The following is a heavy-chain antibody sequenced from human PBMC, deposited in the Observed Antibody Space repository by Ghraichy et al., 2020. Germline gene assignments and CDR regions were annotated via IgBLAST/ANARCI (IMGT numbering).Heavy chain of an antibody. Sequence: SETLSLTCTVSGGSISSNYWSWIRQPPGKGLEWIGYIYYTGSTGGTTNYNPSLKSRVTISVDTSKNQFSLKLTSVTAADTAVYYCARDRWFDPWGQGTLVTVSS. CDR3: ARDRWFDP. CDR2: IYYTGSTGGTT. CDR1: GGSISSNY. J-gene: IGHJ5*02. V-gene: IGHV4-59*01.